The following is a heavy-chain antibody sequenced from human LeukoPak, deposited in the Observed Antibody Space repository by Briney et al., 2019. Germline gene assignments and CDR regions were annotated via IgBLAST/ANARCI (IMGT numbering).Heavy chain of an antibody. V-gene: IGHV1-18*01. Sequence: ASVKVSCKASGYTFSTYGISWVRQAPGQGLEWMGWISAYNGNTNYAQKLQGRVTMTTDTSTNTAYMELRSLRSDDTAVYYCATDRGLVIAPRDYYFDYWGQGTLVTVSS. CDR1: GYTFSTYG. CDR2: ISAYNGNT. J-gene: IGHJ4*02. D-gene: IGHD3/OR15-3a*01. CDR3: ATDRGLVIAPRDYYFDY.